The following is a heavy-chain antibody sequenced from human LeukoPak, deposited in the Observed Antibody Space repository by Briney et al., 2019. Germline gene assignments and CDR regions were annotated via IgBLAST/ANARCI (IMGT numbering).Heavy chain of an antibody. CDR2: MSSGGYIE. J-gene: IGHJ3*02. CDR1: GFTLSSYA. Sequence: GGSLILSCSASGFTLSSYAISWVRQAPGKVLEWVSVMSSGGYIENYSESLSGRFTISRENSMETRYLQMNSLRAGDRAVYYCERVLTARSGGYDAFDIWGQGTMVTVSS. CDR3: ERVLTARSGGYDAFDI. V-gene: IGHV3-23*01. D-gene: IGHD6-25*01.